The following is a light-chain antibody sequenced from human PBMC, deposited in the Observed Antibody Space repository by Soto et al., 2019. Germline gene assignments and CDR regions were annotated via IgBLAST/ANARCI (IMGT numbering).Light chain of an antibody. CDR1: SSDVGGYNY. V-gene: IGLV2-14*01. CDR3: SSYSSSSTLV. Sequence: QSALTLPASVSGSPGQSITISCTGTSSDVGGYNYVSWYQQHPGKAPKLMIYDVSNWPSGVSNRFSGSKSGNTASLTISGLQDEDEAEYDCSSYSSSSTLVFGGGTKLTVL. J-gene: IGLJ2*01. CDR2: DVS.